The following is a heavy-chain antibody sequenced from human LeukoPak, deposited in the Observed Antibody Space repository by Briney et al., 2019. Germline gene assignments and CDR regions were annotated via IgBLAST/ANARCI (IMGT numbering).Heavy chain of an antibody. V-gene: IGHV1-69*05. CDR1: GGTFSSYA. D-gene: IGHD2-8*02. CDR3: ARSLLVVPDASGEHDAFDM. Sequence: SVKVSCKASGGTFSSYAISWVRQAPGQGLEWMGGIIPIFGTANYAQKFQGRVTITTDESTSTAYMELSSLRSEDTAVYYCARSLLVVPDASGEHDAFDMWGQGTMVTVSS. J-gene: IGHJ3*02. CDR2: IIPIFGTA.